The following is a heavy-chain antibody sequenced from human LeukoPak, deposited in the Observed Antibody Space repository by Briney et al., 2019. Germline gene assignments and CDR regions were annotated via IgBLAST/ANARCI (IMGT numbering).Heavy chain of an antibody. CDR2: IDLSDSYT. CDR1: GFSFPSYW. J-gene: IGHJ4*02. Sequence: GESLKISCKGSGFSFPSYWISWVRQMPGKGLEWMGRIDLSDSYTNYSPSFQGHVTTSADMSISTVYLHWSSLKASDTAMYYCARHDYDSSGYYHWGQGTLVTVSS. CDR3: ARHDYDSSGYYH. D-gene: IGHD3-22*01. V-gene: IGHV5-10-1*01.